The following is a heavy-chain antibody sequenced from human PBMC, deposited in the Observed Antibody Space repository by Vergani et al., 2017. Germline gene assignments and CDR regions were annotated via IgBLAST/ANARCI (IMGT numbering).Heavy chain of an antibody. CDR3: VREGTYCSGSSCYTGVGIFDF. Sequence: EVQLLESGGDLVQPGGSLRLSCAASGFTFIMHAMSWVRQAPGKGLEWVSTLSASDRRTHYADSVKGRFTISRDNSKNTLFLHMNSLRPEDTAVYFCVREGTYCSGSSCYTGVGIFDFWGQGTPVTVSS. CDR1: GFTFIMHA. J-gene: IGHJ4*02. D-gene: IGHD2-2*01. V-gene: IGHV3-23*01. CDR2: LSASDRRT.